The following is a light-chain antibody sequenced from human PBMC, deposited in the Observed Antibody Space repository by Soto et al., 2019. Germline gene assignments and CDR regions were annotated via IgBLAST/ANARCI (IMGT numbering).Light chain of an antibody. J-gene: IGLJ1*01. CDR1: SSNIGTGYD. V-gene: IGLV1-40*01. Sequence: QSVLTQPPSVSGAPGQRVTISFTGCSSNIGTGYDVHWYQQLPGTAPKLLIYGNSNRPSGVPDRFSGSKSGTSASLAITGLQAEDEADYYCQSFDSSRFYVFGTGTKVTVL. CDR2: GNS. CDR3: QSFDSSRFYV.